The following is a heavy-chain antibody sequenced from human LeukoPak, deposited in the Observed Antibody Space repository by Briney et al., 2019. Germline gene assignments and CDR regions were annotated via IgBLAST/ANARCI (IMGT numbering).Heavy chain of an antibody. CDR2: IGTAGDT. CDR1: GFTFSSYD. D-gene: IGHD2-15*01. V-gene: IGHV3-13*01. Sequence: RGSLRLSCAASGFTFSSYDMHWVRQATGKGLEWVSAIGTAGDTYYPGSVKGRFTISRENAKNSLYLQMNSLRAGDTAVYYCARGGNRYCSGGSCYMFDYWGQGTLVTVSS. J-gene: IGHJ4*02. CDR3: ARGGNRYCSGGSCYMFDY.